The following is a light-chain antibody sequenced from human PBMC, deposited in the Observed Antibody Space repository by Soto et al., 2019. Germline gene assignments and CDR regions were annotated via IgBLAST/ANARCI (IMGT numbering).Light chain of an antibody. J-gene: IGLJ2*01. V-gene: IGLV2-14*01. CDR3: NSYTSSSTVA. Sequence: QSALTQPASVSESPGQSVTISCTGTSSDVRGYDYVSWYQQHPGKAPQLLIYDVSIRPSGVSDRFSGSKSGNTASLTISGLQAEDEADYYCNSYTSSSTVAFGGGTKLTVL. CDR2: DVS. CDR1: SSDVRGYDY.